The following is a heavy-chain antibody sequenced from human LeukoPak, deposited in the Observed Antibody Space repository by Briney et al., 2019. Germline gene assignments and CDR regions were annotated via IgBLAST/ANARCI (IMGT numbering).Heavy chain of an antibody. CDR3: ARESFYYGSGSYYKRGYYFDY. Sequence: GGSLRLSCAASGFTFSSYWMSWVRQAPGKGLEWVANIKQDGSEKYYVDSVKGRFTISRDNAKNSLFLQMNSLRAEDTAVYYCARESFYYGSGSYYKRGYYFDYWGQGTPVTVSS. V-gene: IGHV3-7*01. J-gene: IGHJ4*02. CDR1: GFTFSSYW. D-gene: IGHD3-10*01. CDR2: IKQDGSEK.